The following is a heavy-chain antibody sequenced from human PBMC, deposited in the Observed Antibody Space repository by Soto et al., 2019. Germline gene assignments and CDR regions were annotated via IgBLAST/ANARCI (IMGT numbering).Heavy chain of an antibody. Sequence: ASVKVSCKASGYTFTSYGISWVRQAPGQGLEWMGWISAYNGNTNYAQKLQGRVTITRDMSTSTAYMELSSLRSEDTAVYYCAAEGRRADYYGMDVWGQGTTVTVSS. CDR1: GYTFTSYG. CDR2: ISAYNGNT. CDR3: AAEGRRADYYGMDV. V-gene: IGHV1-18*01. D-gene: IGHD2-15*01. J-gene: IGHJ6*02.